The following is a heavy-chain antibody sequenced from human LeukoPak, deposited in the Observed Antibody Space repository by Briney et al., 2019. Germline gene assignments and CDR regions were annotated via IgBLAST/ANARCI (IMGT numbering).Heavy chain of an antibody. V-gene: IGHV3-7*01. CDR3: ARGLFSGWYYFDC. CDR1: GFTFSSYW. CDR2: IKQDGSEK. J-gene: IGHJ4*02. Sequence: GGSLRLSCAASGFTFSSYWMSWVRQAPGKGLEGVANIKQDGSEKYYVDSVKGRFTISRDNAKNSLYLQMNSLRAEDTAVYYCARGLFSGWYYFDCWGQGTLVTVSS. D-gene: IGHD6-19*01.